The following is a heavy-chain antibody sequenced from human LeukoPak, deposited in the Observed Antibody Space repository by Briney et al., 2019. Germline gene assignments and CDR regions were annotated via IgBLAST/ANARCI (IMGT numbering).Heavy chain of an antibody. D-gene: IGHD3-16*01. CDR3: TRVVSHGQSDY. J-gene: IGHJ4*02. CDR2: ISYSGST. Sequence: TLSLTCTVSGDSISSYYWSWIRQPPGKGLEYIGYISYSGSTNYNPSLKSRVTISVDTSRNQFSLKLSSVTTADTAVYYCTRVVSHGQSDYWGQGILVTVSS. V-gene: IGHV4-59*01. CDR1: GDSISSYY.